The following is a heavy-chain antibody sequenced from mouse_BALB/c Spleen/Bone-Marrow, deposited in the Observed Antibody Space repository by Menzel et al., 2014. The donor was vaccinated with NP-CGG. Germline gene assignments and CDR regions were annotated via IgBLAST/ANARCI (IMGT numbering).Heavy chain of an antibody. V-gene: IGHV1S135*01. CDR1: GYSFTDYN. CDR3: TRYYRYDNWYFDF. D-gene: IGHD2-14*01. CDR2: IDPYNGDT. J-gene: IGHJ1*03. Sequence: QLQQSGPELVEPWASVKVSCKASGYSFTDYNMYCVKQSHGKSLEWIGYIDPYNGDTTYNQKFKGKATLTVDKSSSTAFIHHNSLTSEDSAVYYCTRYYRYDNWYFDFLGTGTTVTVSS.